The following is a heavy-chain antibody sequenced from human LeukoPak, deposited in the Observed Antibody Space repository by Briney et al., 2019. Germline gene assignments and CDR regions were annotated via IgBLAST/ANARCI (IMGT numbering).Heavy chain of an antibody. V-gene: IGHV4-59*01. CDR3: ARFYGDYPFYYYYYYGMDV. D-gene: IGHD4-17*01. CDR1: GGSISSYY. Sequence: PSETLSLTCTVSGGSISSYYWSWIRHPPGKGLECVGYIYYSRSTNCNPSLKSRVTISVDTSKNQFSLKLTSVTAADTAVYYCARFYGDYPFYYYYYYGMDVWGQGTTVTVSS. J-gene: IGHJ6*02. CDR2: IYYSRST.